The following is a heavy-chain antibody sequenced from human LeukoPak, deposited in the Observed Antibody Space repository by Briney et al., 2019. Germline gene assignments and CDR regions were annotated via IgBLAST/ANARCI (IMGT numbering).Heavy chain of an antibody. D-gene: IGHD1-26*01. J-gene: IGHJ5*02. CDR2: VHSSGGVI. V-gene: IGHV1-46*01. CDR3: AGSSHQRNWFDP. CDR1: GYTFTSDY. Sequence: ASVKVSCKASGYTFTSDYMNWVRQAPEQGLEWMGIVHSSGGVIKYAQEFQDRLTVTRDTSTSTIYMELSSLRSEDTAVYYCAGSSHQRNWFDPWGQGTLVIVSS.